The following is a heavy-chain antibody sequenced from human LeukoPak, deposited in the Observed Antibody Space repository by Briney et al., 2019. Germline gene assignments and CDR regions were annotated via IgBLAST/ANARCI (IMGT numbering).Heavy chain of an antibody. D-gene: IGHD3-10*01. Sequence: PGGSLRLSCAASGFTFIMYPMSWVRQAPGKGLEWISSISDNGGNTNYADSVKGRFTMSRDNSKNTVYVQMNSLTDGDTAVYYCARARYGSGRYLNFFDYWGQGILVTVSS. CDR1: GFTFIMYP. V-gene: IGHV3-23*01. CDR2: ISDNGGNT. CDR3: ARARYGSGRYLNFFDY. J-gene: IGHJ4*02.